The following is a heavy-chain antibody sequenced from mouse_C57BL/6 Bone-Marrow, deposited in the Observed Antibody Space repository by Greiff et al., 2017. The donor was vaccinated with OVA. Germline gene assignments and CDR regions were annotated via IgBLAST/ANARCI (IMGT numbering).Heavy chain of an antibody. CDR2: ILPGSGST. CDR3: ARSSYDGYLGPYYAMDY. D-gene: IGHD2-3*01. Sequence: QVQLQHSGAELMKPGASVKLSCKATGYTFTGYWIEWVKQRPGHGLEWIGEILPGSGSTNYNEKFKGKATFTADTSSNTAYMQLSSLTTEDSAIYYCARSSYDGYLGPYYAMDYWGQGTSVTVSS. J-gene: IGHJ4*01. V-gene: IGHV1-9*01. CDR1: GYTFTGYW.